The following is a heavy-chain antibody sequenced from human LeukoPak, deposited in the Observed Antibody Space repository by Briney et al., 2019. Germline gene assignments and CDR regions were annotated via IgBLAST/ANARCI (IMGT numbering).Heavy chain of an antibody. CDR3: ARDRGYSYGSYFDY. CDR2: IYSGGST. J-gene: IGHJ4*02. V-gene: IGHV3-66*01. D-gene: IGHD5-18*01. Sequence: PGGSLRLSCAASGFTVSSNYMSWVRQAPGKGLEWVSVIYSGGSTYYADSVKGRFTISRDNSKNTLYLQMNSLRAEDTAVYYCARDRGYSYGSYFDYWGQGTLVTVSS. CDR1: GFTVSSNY.